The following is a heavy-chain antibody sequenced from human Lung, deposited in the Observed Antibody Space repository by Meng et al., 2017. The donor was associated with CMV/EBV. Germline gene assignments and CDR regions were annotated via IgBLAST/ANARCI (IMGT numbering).Heavy chain of an antibody. CDR2: MSGSGSMM. CDR1: GFIFSNYA. J-gene: IGHJ4*02. CDR3: AKKGGDGAIHYFDY. D-gene: IGHD3-16*01. Sequence: SXAASGFIFSNYAMSWVRQAPGKGLEWISFMSGSGSMMFYVDSVRGRFTICRDSSKKALYLQMHSLRAEDTGVYYCAKKGGDGAIHYFDYWGQGTXVTVSS. V-gene: IGHV3-23*01.